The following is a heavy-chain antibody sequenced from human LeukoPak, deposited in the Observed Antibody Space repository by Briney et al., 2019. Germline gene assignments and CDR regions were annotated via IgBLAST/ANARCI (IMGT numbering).Heavy chain of an antibody. Sequence: PAESLKISCRGSGYSFTSYWIGWWRQMPGKGGEGMVIIYPGDSDTRYNPSSQAQGTISADTSISTAYLQWSSLKASDTPMYHCARLVGGGSHRTYYYGMAVSGQPTTPTASS. CDR3: ARLVGGGSHRTYYYGMAV. V-gene: IGHV5-51*01. CDR2: IYPGDSDT. CDR1: GYSFTSYW. D-gene: IGHD1-26*01. J-gene: IGHJ6*01.